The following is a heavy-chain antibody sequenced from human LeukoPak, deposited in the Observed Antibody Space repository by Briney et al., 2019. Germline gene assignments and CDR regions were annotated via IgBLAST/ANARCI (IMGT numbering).Heavy chain of an antibody. CDR1: GFSLTNFA. J-gene: IGHJ4*02. CDR3: AKGAYDYIEMGYFDY. CDR2: IIGSSGDT. D-gene: IGHD5-12*01. V-gene: IGHV3-23*01. Sequence: PGGSLRLPCAASGFSLTNFAMSWVRQAPGKGLEWVSLIIGSSGDTFYADSVKGRFTISRDNSKNRLYLQMNSLRAEDTALYYCAKGAYDYIEMGYFDYWGQGTLVTVSS.